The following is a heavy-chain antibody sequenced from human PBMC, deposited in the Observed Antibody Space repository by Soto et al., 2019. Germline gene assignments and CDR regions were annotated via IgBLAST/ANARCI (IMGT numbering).Heavy chain of an antibody. D-gene: IGHD3-3*01. J-gene: IGHJ6*02. Sequence: QVQLVESGGGVVQPGRSLRLSCAASGFTFSSYAMHWVRQAPGKGLEWVAVISYDGSNKNYADSVKGRFTISRDNSKNTLYQQMNSVRAEDTAVYYCARGYDFWSGYYYPYGMDVWGQGTTVTVSS. V-gene: IGHV3-30-3*01. CDR2: ISYDGSNK. CDR1: GFTFSSYA. CDR3: ARGYDFWSGYYYPYGMDV.